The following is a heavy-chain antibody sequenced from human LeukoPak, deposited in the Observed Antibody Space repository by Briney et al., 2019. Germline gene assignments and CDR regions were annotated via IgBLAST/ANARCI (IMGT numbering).Heavy chain of an antibody. CDR2: ISWNSGSI. CDR1: GFTFDDYA. V-gene: IGHV3-9*01. D-gene: IGHD6-13*01. CDR3: AAARYYYYGMDV. Sequence: GGSLRLSCAASGFTFDDYAMHWVRQAPGKGLEWVSGISWNSGSIGYADSVKGRFTISRDNSKNTLYLQMNSLRAEDTAVYLAAAARYYYYGMDVWGQGTTVTVSS. J-gene: IGHJ6*02.